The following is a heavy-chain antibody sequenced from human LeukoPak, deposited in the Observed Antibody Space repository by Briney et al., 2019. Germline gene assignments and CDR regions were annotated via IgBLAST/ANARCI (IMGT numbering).Heavy chain of an antibody. CDR2: IYSGGST. V-gene: IGHV3-66*01. J-gene: IGHJ6*02. D-gene: IGHD4-17*01. Sequence: GGSLRLSCAASGFTVSSNYMSWVRQAPGKGLEWVSDIYSGGSTYYADSVKGRFTISRDNSKNTLYLQMNSLRAEDTAVYYCARDKNHDYGDYYYYYGMDVWGQGTTVTVSS. CDR3: ARDKNHDYGDYYYYYGMDV. CDR1: GFTVSSNY.